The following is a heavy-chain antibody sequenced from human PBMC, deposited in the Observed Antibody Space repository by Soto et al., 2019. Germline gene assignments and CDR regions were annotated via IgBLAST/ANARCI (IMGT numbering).Heavy chain of an antibody. Sequence: QVQLQESGPGLVKPSQTLSLTCTVSGGSISSGDHYWSWIHQPPGKGLEWIGYIYYSGSTYYNPSLNSRVTIAVETSKNQFSLKLSSVTAADTAVYYCASFKDFFDYWGQGTLVTVSS. CDR1: GGSISSGDHY. CDR2: IYYSGST. CDR3: ASFKDFFDY. V-gene: IGHV4-30-4*01. J-gene: IGHJ4*02.